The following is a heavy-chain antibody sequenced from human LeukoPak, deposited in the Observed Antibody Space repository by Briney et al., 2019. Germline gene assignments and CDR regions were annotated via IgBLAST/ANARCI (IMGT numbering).Heavy chain of an antibody. J-gene: IGHJ5*02. CDR2: ISYSGNT. V-gene: IGHV4-30-4*01. CDR3: ARGSGSDPWPIFDP. CDR1: GGSVNVGDNY. D-gene: IGHD3-10*01. Sequence: SETLSLTCTVSGGSVNVGDNYWTWIRQPPGKGLEWVGFISYSGNTFYNPSLNSRVSMSLDTSYNHFSLKLTSVTAADTAVYYCARGSGSDPWPIFDPWGQGILVTVSS.